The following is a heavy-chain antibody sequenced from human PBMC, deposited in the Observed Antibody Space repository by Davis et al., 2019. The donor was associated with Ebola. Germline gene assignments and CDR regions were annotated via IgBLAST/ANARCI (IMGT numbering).Heavy chain of an antibody. Sequence: PGGSLRLSCAASGFTFSSYGMHWVRQAPGKGLEWVAIISYDGSNKYYADSVKGRFTISRDNSKNTLYLQINSLRAEDTAVYYCASATGNYYYYGMDVWGQGTTVTVSS. CDR1: GFTFSSYG. CDR3: ASATGNYYYYGMDV. CDR2: ISYDGSNK. J-gene: IGHJ6*02. V-gene: IGHV3-30*03. D-gene: IGHD2-15*01.